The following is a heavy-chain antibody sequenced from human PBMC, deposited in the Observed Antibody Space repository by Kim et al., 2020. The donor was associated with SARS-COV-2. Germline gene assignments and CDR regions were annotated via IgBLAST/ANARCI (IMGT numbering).Heavy chain of an antibody. CDR2: ISYDGSNK. Sequence: GGSLRLSCAASGFTFSSYGMHWVRQTPGKGLEWVAVISYDGSNKYYADSVKGRFTISRDNSKNTLYLQMNSLRAEDTAVYYCAKDRIGRNVLLWFGELADYWGQGTLVTVSS. J-gene: IGHJ4*02. CDR3: AKDRIGRNVLLWFGELADY. V-gene: IGHV3-30*18. CDR1: GFTFSSYG. D-gene: IGHD3-10*01.